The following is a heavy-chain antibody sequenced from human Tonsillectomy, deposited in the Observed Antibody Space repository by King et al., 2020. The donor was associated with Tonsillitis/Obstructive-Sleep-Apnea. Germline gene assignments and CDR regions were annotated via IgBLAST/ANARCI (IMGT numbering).Heavy chain of an antibody. CDR3: ARGDGISTSCYHADY. V-gene: IGHV3-33*01. CDR1: GFTFSSYG. CDR2: IWYDGSNK. D-gene: IGHD2-2*01. Sequence: VQLVESGGGVVQPGRSLRLSCAASGFTFSSYGMHWVRQAPGKGLEWVAVIWYDGSNKYYEDSVKGRFTISRDNYRNTLYLQMNSLRAEDTAVYYCARGDGISTSCYHADYWGQGTLVTVSS. J-gene: IGHJ4*02.